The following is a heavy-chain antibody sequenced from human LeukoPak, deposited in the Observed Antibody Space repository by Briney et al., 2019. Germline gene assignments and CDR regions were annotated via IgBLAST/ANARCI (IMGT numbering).Heavy chain of an antibody. CDR2: ISGSGGST. CDR1: GFTVSSYA. CDR3: AKDGFWSGYYNRAFDY. J-gene: IGHJ4*02. D-gene: IGHD3-3*01. Sequence: GASLRLSCAASGFTVSSYAMSWVRQAPGKGLEWVSAISGSGGSTYYADSVKGRFTISRDNSKNTLYLQMNSLRAEDTAVYYCAKDGFWSGYYNRAFDYWGQGTLVTVSS. V-gene: IGHV3-23*01.